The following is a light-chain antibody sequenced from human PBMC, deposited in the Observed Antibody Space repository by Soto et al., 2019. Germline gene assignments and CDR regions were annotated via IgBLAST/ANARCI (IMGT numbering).Light chain of an antibody. Sequence: DIQMTQSPSSLSGSVGSMVTITCRASQSISTYLNWYQKKPGKAPNLLIYDASRLQSGVPSRFSGSGGGTDFTLSISSVQPEDFETYFCQQSYMDPVTFGQGTRLEIK. CDR3: QQSYMDPVT. V-gene: IGKV1-39*01. J-gene: IGKJ5*01. CDR2: DAS. CDR1: QSISTY.